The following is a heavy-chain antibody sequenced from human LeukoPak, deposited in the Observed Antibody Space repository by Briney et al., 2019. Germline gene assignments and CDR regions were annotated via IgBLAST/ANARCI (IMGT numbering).Heavy chain of an antibody. CDR1: GFTFSSYW. CDR2: ISYDGSNK. Sequence: GGSLRLSCAASGFTFSSYWMNWVRQAPGKGLEWVAVISYDGSNKYYADSVKGRFTISRDNSKNTLYLQMNSLRAEDTAVYYCAKDSGSSGWYPKYYYYGMDVWGQGTTVTVSS. CDR3: AKDSGSSGWYPKYYYYGMDV. D-gene: IGHD6-19*01. J-gene: IGHJ6*02. V-gene: IGHV3-30*18.